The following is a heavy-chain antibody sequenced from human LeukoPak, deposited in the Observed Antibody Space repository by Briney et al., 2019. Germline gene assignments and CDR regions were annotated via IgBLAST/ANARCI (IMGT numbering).Heavy chain of an antibody. V-gene: IGHV3-21*01. D-gene: IGHD3-9*01. J-gene: IGHJ4*02. CDR2: ISSSSSYI. Sequence: PGGSLRLSCAPSGFTFSSYSMNWVRQAPGKGLEWVSSISSSSSYIYYADSVKGRFTISRDNAKNSLYLQMNSLRAEDTAVYYCARDGGDYDILTGYGYWGQGTLVTVSS. CDR1: GFTFSSYS. CDR3: ARDGGDYDILTGYGY.